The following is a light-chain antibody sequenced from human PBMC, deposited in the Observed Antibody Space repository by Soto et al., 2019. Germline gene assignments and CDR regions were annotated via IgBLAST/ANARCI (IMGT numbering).Light chain of an antibody. Sequence: QSALTQPASVSGSPGQSITISCTGSDSDIGTYNYVPWYQHLPGKAPRLIIYEVTNRPSGISNRFSGSKSGNTASLTISGLQAEDDADYYCSSFTISDTLLFGGGTKLTVL. CDR1: DSDIGTYNY. J-gene: IGLJ2*01. V-gene: IGLV2-14*01. CDR3: SSFTISDTLL. CDR2: EVT.